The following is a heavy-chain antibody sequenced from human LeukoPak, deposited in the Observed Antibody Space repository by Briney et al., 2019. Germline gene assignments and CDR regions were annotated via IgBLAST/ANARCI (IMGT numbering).Heavy chain of an antibody. V-gene: IGHV1-18*01. CDR1: GYTFTSYG. J-gene: IGHJ4*02. CDR3: ARDLYDFRRGLDY. Sequence: ASVKVSCKASGYTFTSYGISWVRQARGQGLEWMGWISAYNGNTNYAQKLQGRVTMTTDTSTSTAYMELRSLRSDDTAAYYCARDLYDFRRGLDYWGQGTLVNVSS. D-gene: IGHD3-3*01. CDR2: ISAYNGNT.